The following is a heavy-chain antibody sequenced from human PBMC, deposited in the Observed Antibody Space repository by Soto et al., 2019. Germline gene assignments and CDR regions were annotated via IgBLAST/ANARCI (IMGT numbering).Heavy chain of an antibody. Sequence: VGSLRLSGAVCGFTVSYNYMNCVRHAPVKGLEWVSVIYRGGDTFYADSVKGRFTISRDNSKNTLYLQMNSLRAEDTAVYYCARGMYGSGSYSIGDDFDMWGQGTIVTVSA. CDR2: IYRGGDT. V-gene: IGHV3-53*01. CDR1: GFTVSYNY. D-gene: IGHD3-10*01. J-gene: IGHJ3*02. CDR3: ARGMYGSGSYSIGDDFDM.